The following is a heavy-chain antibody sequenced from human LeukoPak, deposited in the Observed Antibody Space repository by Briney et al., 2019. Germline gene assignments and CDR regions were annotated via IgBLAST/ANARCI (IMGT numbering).Heavy chain of an antibody. D-gene: IGHD3-22*01. J-gene: IGHJ4*02. Sequence: SETLSLTCAVYGGSFSGYYWSWIRQPPGQGLEWIGEINHSGSTNYNPSLKSRVTISVDTSKNQFSLKLSSVTAAATAVYYCARPHSSGYGLIDFWGQGTLVTVSS. V-gene: IGHV4-34*01. CDR3: ARPHSSGYGLIDF. CDR2: INHSGST. CDR1: GGSFSGYY.